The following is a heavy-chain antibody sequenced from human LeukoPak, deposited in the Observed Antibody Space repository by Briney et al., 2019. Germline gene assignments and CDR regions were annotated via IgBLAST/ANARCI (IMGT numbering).Heavy chain of an antibody. Sequence: QPGRSLRLSCAASGFTFSSYGMHWVRQAPGKGLEWVAVISYDGSNKYYADSVKGRFTISRDNSKNTLYLQMNSLRAEDTAVYYCAKLAVRTKVPAATENDYWGQGTLVTVSS. CDR1: GFTFSSYG. J-gene: IGHJ4*02. V-gene: IGHV3-30*18. D-gene: IGHD2-2*01. CDR3: AKLAVRTKVPAATENDY. CDR2: ISYDGSNK.